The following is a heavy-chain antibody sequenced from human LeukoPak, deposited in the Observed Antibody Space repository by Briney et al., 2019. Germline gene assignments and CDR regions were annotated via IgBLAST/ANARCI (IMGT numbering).Heavy chain of an antibody. V-gene: IGHV1-18*01. Sequence: ASVKVSCKASGYTFTSYGISWVRQAPGQGLEWMGWISAYNGNTNYAQKLQGRVTMTTDTSTSTAYMELRSLRSDYTAVYYCARESVDYYDTQRYYFDYWGQGTLVTVSS. CDR3: ARESVDYYDTQRYYFDY. D-gene: IGHD3-22*01. CDR2: ISAYNGNT. J-gene: IGHJ4*02. CDR1: GYTFTSYG.